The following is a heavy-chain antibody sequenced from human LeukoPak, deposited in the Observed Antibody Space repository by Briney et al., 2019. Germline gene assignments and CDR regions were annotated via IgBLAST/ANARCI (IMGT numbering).Heavy chain of an antibody. J-gene: IGHJ4*02. CDR2: IYYSGST. D-gene: IGHD5-24*01. CDR1: GGSISSYY. CDR3: ARNRDGYNSFDY. Sequence: SETLSLTCTVSGGSISSYYWSWIRQPPGKGLEWIGYIYYSGSTNYNPSLKSRVTISVDTSKNHFSLKLSSVTAADTVVYYCARNRDGYNSFDYWGQGTLVTVSS. V-gene: IGHV4-59*12.